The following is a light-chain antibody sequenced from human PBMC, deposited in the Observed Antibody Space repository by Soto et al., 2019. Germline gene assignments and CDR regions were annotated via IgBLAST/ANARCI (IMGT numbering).Light chain of an antibody. CDR3: LQDYNYPRT. J-gene: IGKJ1*01. CDR2: HAS. CDR1: QSISNW. V-gene: IGKV1-5*01. Sequence: DIQMTQSPSTLPASVGDRVTITCRASQSISNWLAWYQQKPGTAPKVLIYHASNLQSGVPSRFSGSGSGTDFTLTISSLQPEDFATYYCLQDYNYPRTFGQGTKVDIK.